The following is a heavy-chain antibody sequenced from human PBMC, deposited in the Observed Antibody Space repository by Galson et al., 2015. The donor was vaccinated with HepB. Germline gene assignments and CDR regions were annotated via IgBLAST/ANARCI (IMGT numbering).Heavy chain of an antibody. CDR2: ISSSSSTI. J-gene: IGHJ3*02. CDR3: ARDFRSYGAADAFDI. D-gene: IGHD3-10*01. Sequence: SLRLSCAASGFTFSSYSMNWVRQAPGKGLEWVSYISSSSSTIYYADSVKGRFTISRDNAKNSLYLQMNSLRAEDTAVYYCARDFRSYGAADAFDIWGQGTMVTVSS. CDR1: GFTFSSYS. V-gene: IGHV3-48*01.